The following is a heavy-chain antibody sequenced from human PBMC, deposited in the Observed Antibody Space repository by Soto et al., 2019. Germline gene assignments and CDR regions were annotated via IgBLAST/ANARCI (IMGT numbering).Heavy chain of an antibody. CDR2: INPGSGVT. CDR3: VRMASSGTLNWFDP. CDR1: GYSFTKYH. D-gene: IGHD1-1*01. V-gene: IGHV1-2*02. Sequence: ASVKVSCKASGYSFTKYHMHWVRQAPGQGLEWMGWINPGSGVTNQAQKFQGRVTMTRDTSITTTYMELNSLTSDDTAVYYCVRMASSGTLNWFDPWGQGTLVTVSS. J-gene: IGHJ5*02.